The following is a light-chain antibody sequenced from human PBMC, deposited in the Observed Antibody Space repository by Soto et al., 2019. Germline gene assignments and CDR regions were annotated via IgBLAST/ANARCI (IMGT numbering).Light chain of an antibody. CDR1: STDVGGYNY. CDR2: EVS. V-gene: IGLV2-8*01. Sequence: QSALTQPPSAAGSPGQSVTISCTGTSTDVGGYNYVSWYQQYPGKAPKLMIYEVSKRPSGVPDRFSGSKSGNTSSLTVSGIQAEDEADYYCSSYDGRYHYVFGTGTKVTVL. CDR3: SSYDGRYHYV. J-gene: IGLJ1*01.